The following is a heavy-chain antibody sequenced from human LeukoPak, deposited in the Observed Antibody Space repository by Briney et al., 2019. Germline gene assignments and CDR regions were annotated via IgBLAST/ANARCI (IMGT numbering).Heavy chain of an antibody. V-gene: IGHV4-39*07. D-gene: IGHD6-6*01. J-gene: IGHJ5*02. CDR3: AREKYNWFDP. CDR1: GGSISSTTYY. CDR2: INHSGST. Sequence: PSETLSLTCTVSGGSISSTTYYWGWIRQPPGKGLEWIGEINHSGSTNYNPSLKSRVTISVDTSKNQFSLKLSSVTAADTAVYYCAREKYNWFDPWGQGTLVTVSS.